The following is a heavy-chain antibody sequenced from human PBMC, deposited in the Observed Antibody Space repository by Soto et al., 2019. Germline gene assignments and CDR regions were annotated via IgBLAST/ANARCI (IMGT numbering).Heavy chain of an antibody. CDR1: GGYISNYY. J-gene: IGHJ4*02. V-gene: IGHV4-4*07. CDR2: IDTRGST. Sequence: SETLSLTCTVSGGYISNYYCNWIRQPAGKGLEWIGRIDTRGSTNYNPSLKSRVTMSVDTSKQEFSLKWSSVTAADTALYYCARGGQDFWSGPFDYWGRGALVT. D-gene: IGHD3-3*01. CDR3: ARGGQDFWSGPFDY.